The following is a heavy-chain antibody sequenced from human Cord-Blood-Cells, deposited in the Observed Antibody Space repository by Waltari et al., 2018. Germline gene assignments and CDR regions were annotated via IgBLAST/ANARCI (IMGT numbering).Heavy chain of an antibody. D-gene: IGHD2-2*01. CDR2: IYYSGST. CDR1: GGSISSSSYY. J-gene: IGHJ3*02. Sequence: TCTVSGGSISSSSYYWGWIRQPPGKGLEWIGSIYYSGSTYYNPSLKSRVTISVDTSKNQFSLKLSSVTAADTAVYYCARGACSSTSCYPSDAFDIWGQGTMVTVSS. CDR3: ARGACSSTSCYPSDAFDI. V-gene: IGHV4-39*01.